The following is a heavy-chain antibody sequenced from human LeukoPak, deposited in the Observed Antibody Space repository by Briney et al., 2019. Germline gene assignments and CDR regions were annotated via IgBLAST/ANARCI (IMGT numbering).Heavy chain of an antibody. CDR1: GGSVSSYY. J-gene: IGHJ2*01. CDR2: IYSSENT. D-gene: IGHD6-19*01. V-gene: IGHV4-4*09. CDR3: ARFYSGPSGWFVLWYFDL. Sequence: KPSEPLSLTCTVSGGSVSSYYWSWVRQPPGKGLEWIGHIYSSENTKYNSSLESRVTMSLDTSKNRFFLKLSSVTAADTAVYYCARFYSGPSGWFVLWYFDLWGRGTLVTVSS.